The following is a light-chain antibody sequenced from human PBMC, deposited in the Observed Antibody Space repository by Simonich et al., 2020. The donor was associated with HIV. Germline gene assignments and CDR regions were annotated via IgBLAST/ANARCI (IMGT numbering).Light chain of an antibody. CDR2: AAS. CDR3: QQYNSYPRT. V-gene: IGKV1-33*01. Sequence: DIQMTQSPSSLSASVGDRVTITCQASQDISNYLNWYQQKPGKAPKLLIYAASNLEAGVPSRFSGSGSGTDFTFTISSLQPDDFATYYCQQYNSYPRTFGQGTKLEIK. J-gene: IGKJ2*01. CDR1: QDISNY.